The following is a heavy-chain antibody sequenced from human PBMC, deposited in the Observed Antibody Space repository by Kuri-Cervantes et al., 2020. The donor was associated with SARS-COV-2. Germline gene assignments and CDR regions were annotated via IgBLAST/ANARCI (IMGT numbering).Heavy chain of an antibody. J-gene: IGHJ4*02. CDR1: GGTFSSYA. CDR2: IIPIFGTA. Sequence: GGSLRLSCKASGGTFSSYAISWVRQAPGQGLEWMGRIIPIFGTANYAQKFQGRVTITADESTSTAYMELSSLRSEDTAVYYCARDCKDSSSSSTFDYWGQGTLVTVSS. V-gene: IGHV1-69*15. CDR3: ARDCKDSSSSSTFDY. D-gene: IGHD6-6*01.